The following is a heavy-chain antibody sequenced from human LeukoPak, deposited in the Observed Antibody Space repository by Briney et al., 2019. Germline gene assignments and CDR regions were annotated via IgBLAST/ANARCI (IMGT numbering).Heavy chain of an antibody. J-gene: IGHJ4*02. CDR2: ISSSGSTI. V-gene: IGHV3-11*04. CDR3: ATWGSIAVAGHHY. Sequence: PGGSLRLSCAASGFTFSDYYMSWIRQAPGKGLEWVSYISSSGSTIYYADSVKGRFTISRNNAKNSLYLQMNSLRAEDTAVYYCATWGSIAVAGHHYWGQGTLVTVSS. CDR1: GFTFSDYY. D-gene: IGHD6-19*01.